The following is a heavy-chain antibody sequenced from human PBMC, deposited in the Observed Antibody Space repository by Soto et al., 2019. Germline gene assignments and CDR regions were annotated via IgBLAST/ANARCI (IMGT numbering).Heavy chain of an antibody. CDR1: GFTFSSYA. CDR3: AKDWNSSGWYGSHYFDY. CDR2: ISGSGGST. V-gene: IGHV3-23*01. Sequence: GWSLRLSCAASGFTFSSYAMGWVRQATGKGLEWVSAISGSGGSTYYADSVKGRFTISRDNSKNTLYLQMNSLRAEDTAVYYCAKDWNSSGWYGSHYFDYWGQGTLVTVSS. D-gene: IGHD6-19*01. J-gene: IGHJ4*02.